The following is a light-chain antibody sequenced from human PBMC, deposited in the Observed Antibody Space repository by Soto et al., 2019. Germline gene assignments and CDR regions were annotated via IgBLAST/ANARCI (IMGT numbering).Light chain of an antibody. V-gene: IGKV3-20*01. CDR2: GAS. J-gene: IGKJ4*01. CDR3: QQYGSSPLT. CDR1: QSVSSSY. Sequence: EIVLTQSPGTLSLSPGERATLSCRASQSVSSSYLAWYQQKPGQAPRLLIYGASSMATGIPDRFSVSGSGTDFTLTISRLEPEDFAVYYCQQYGSSPLTFGGGTKVEIK.